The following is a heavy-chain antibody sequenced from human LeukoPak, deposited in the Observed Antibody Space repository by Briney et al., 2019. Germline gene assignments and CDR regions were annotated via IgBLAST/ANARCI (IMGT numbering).Heavy chain of an antibody. CDR2: IYYSGST. V-gene: IGHV4-39*07. D-gene: IGHD1-7*01. CDR1: GGSISSSSYY. J-gene: IGHJ5*02. CDR3: ARVGVTGTRMWFDP. Sequence: PSETLSLTCTVSGGSISSSSYYWGWIRQPPGKGLEWIGSIYYSGSTYYNPSLKSRVTISVDTSKNQFSLKLSSVTAADTAVYYCARVGVTGTRMWFDPWGQGTLVTVSS.